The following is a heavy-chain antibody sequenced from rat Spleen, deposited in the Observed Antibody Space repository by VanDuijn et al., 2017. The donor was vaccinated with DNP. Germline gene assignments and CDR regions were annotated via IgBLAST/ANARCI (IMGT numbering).Heavy chain of an antibody. J-gene: IGHJ2*01. CDR3: ARWNSGHFDY. CDR1: GFTFSNYG. D-gene: IGHD4-3*01. CDR2: IRYDGGST. V-gene: IGHV5-29*01. Sequence: EVQLVESGGGLVQPGRSLKLSCLASGFTFSNYGMNWIRQAPGKGLEWFAYIRYDGGSTKYGDSVKGRFTISRDNAKNTLYLQMNSLRSEDMATYYCARWNSGHFDYWGQGVMVPVSS.